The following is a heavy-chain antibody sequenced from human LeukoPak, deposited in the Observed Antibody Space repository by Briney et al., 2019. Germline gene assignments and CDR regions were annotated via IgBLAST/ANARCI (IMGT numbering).Heavy chain of an antibody. V-gene: IGHV3-48*03. Sequence: GGSLRLSCAASGFTFSSYEMNWVRQAPGRGLEGVSYISSSGSTIYYADSVKGRFTISRDNAKNSLYLQMNSLRAEDTAVYYCARAAKGYCSGGSCEFDYWGQGTLVTVSS. CDR2: ISSSGSTI. J-gene: IGHJ4*02. CDR3: ARAAKGYCSGGSCEFDY. D-gene: IGHD2-15*01. CDR1: GFTFSSYE.